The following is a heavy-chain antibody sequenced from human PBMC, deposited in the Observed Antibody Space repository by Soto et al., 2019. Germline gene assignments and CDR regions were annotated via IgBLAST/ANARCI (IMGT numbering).Heavy chain of an antibody. CDR1: GFTFRSYW. CDR2: INSDGSST. CDR3: ASLTY. D-gene: IGHD3-9*01. J-gene: IGHJ4*02. Sequence: PGGSLRLSCAASGFTFRSYWMHWVRQAPGKGLVWVSRINSDGSSTSYADSVKGRFTISRDNAKNTVYLQMNSLRPEDTAVYYWASLTYWGQGTLVTVSS. V-gene: IGHV3-74*01.